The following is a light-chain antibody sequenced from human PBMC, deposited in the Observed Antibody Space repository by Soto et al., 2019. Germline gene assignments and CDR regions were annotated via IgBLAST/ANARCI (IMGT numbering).Light chain of an antibody. Sequence: QSVLTQPRSVSGSPGQSVTISCTGTSSDVGIYNYVSWYQQHPGKAPKLMIYDVSKRPSGVPDRFSGSKSGNTASLTISGLQAEDEADYYCCSYAGSYTHWVFGGGTKVTVL. CDR2: DVS. J-gene: IGLJ3*02. CDR1: SSDVGIYNY. CDR3: CSYAGSYTHWV. V-gene: IGLV2-11*01.